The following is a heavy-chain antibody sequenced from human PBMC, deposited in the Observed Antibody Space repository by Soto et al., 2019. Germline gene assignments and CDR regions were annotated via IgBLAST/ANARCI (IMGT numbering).Heavy chain of an antibody. CDR2: ISAAGDP. CDR3: ARTDRDFYGLDV. V-gene: IGHV3-13*05. Sequence: EVQLVESGGGLVQPGGSLRLSCAASGFTFRNYDMHWVRQGTGKGLEWVSGISAAGDPDYADSVEGRFTLSRENAQNSFFLQMNSLRVGETAVYYCARTDRDFYGLDVWGQGTTVIVSS. J-gene: IGHJ6*02. CDR1: GFTFRNYD.